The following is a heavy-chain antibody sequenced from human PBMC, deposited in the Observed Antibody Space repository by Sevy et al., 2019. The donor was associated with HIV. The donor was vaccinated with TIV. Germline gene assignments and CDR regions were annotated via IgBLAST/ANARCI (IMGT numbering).Heavy chain of an antibody. CDR1: GFTFDDYA. CDR3: AKDRVGAARMGGFDI. CDR2: IYWDSDSV. Sequence: SLKISCAASGFTFDDYAMHWVRQAPGKGLEWVSGIYWDSDSVGYADSVKGRFTISRDNSENSLYLQMKSLRPEDTALYYCAKDRVGAARMGGFDIWGQGTMVTVSS. D-gene: IGHD1-26*01. J-gene: IGHJ3*02. V-gene: IGHV3-9*01.